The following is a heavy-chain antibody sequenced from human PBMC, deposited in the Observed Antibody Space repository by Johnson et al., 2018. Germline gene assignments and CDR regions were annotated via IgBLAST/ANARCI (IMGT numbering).Heavy chain of an antibody. CDR2: IWNDGSTE. Sequence: QVQLVQSGGGVVQPGRSLRLSCAASGFTFSTYGMHWVRQAPGKGLEWVAVIWNDGSTEYYADSVKGRFTISRDNSKNTLYLQMNSLRAADTAVYYCAKDGGWLRAEGPYYMDVWGKGTTVTVSS. J-gene: IGHJ6*03. CDR1: GFTFSTYG. V-gene: IGHV3-33*06. CDR3: AKDGGWLRAEGPYYMDV. D-gene: IGHD5-12*01.